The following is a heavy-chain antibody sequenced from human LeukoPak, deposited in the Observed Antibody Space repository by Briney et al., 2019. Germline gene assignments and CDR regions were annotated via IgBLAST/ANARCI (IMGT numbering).Heavy chain of an antibody. CDR3: ARELGIRGVINNWFDP. CDR2: IYTSGST. CDR1: GGSISSSSYY. D-gene: IGHD3-10*01. J-gene: IGHJ5*02. Sequence: SETLSLTCTVSGGSISSSSYYWGWIRQPAGKGLEWIGRIYTSGSTNYNPSLKSRVTISVDTSKNQFSLKLSSVTAADTAVYYCARELGIRGVINNWFDPWGQGTLVTVSS. V-gene: IGHV4-61*02.